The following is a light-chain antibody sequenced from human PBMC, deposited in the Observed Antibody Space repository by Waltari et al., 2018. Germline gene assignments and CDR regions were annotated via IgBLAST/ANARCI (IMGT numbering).Light chain of an antibody. CDR3: HQYNDGPPFN. CDR2: GAS. Sequence: EIVMTQSPATLSVSPGERAILSCRASQSVTTNLAWYQQEPGQAPRLLIYGASTRATDIPARFSGSGSGTEFTLTISSLQSEDFAVYYCHQYNDGPPFNFGQGTKLEIK. V-gene: IGKV3-15*01. CDR1: QSVTTN. J-gene: IGKJ2*01.